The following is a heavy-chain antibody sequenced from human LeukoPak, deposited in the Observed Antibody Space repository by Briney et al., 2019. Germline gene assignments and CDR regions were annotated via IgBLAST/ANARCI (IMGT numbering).Heavy chain of an antibody. J-gene: IGHJ6*03. V-gene: IGHV4-38-2*02. Sequence: NTSETLSLTCTVSGYSISSGYYWGWIRQPPGKGLEWIGSIYHSGSTYYNPSLKSRVTISVDTSKNQFSLKLSSVTAADTAVYYCARGNVNYYYYMDVWGKGTTVTVSS. CDR2: IYHSGST. CDR1: GYSISSGYY. CDR3: ARGNVNYYYYMDV.